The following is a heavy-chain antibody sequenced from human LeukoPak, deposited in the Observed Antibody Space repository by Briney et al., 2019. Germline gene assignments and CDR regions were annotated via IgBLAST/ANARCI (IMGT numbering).Heavy chain of an antibody. CDR3: AKKSPYGDRDY. CDR1: GFTFSSYA. V-gene: IGHV3-23*01. J-gene: IGHJ4*02. CDR2: ISGGGGTT. D-gene: IGHD4-17*01. Sequence: PGGSLRLSCAASGFTFSSYAMNWVRQAPGKGLEWVSAISGGGGTTYYADSVKGRFTISRDNSKNTLYLQMNSLRAEDTAVYFCAKKSPYGDRDYWGQGTLVTVSS.